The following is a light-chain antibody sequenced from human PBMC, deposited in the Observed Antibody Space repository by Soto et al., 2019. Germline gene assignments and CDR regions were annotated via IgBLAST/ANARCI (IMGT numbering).Light chain of an antibody. CDR2: AAS. V-gene: IGKV1-39*01. Sequence: DIQMTQSPSSLSASVGDRVTITCRASQSISSYLNWYQQKPGKAPKLLIYAASSLQSGVPSRFSGSGSGTDFTLTISSLQSEDFAIYYCQQHDKWPFTFGQGTKVDIK. CDR1: QSISSY. CDR3: QQHDKWPFT. J-gene: IGKJ2*01.